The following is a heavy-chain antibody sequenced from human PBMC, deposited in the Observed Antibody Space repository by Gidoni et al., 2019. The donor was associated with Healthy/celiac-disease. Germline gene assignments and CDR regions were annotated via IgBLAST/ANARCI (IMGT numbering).Heavy chain of an antibody. CDR1: GNTLSDLS. Sequence: QVQLVQSGAEVKKPGASVKVSCKASGNTLSDLSMHWVRQAPGKGLEWMGGFDPEDGETICAQIFQGRVTMTEDTSTDTAYMELSSLRSEDTAVYYCAAHHSSGTFDYWGQGTLVTVSS. CDR3: AAHHSSGTFDY. D-gene: IGHD6-19*01. J-gene: IGHJ4*02. V-gene: IGHV1-24*01. CDR2: FDPEDGET.